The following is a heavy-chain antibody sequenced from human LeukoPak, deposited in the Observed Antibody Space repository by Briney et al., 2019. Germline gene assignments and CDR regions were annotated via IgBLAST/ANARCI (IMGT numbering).Heavy chain of an antibody. D-gene: IGHD1-26*01. Sequence: GGSLRLSCAVSGFTFSNCWMHWVRQVPGEGPVWVSHINSDGSDTTYADSVKGRFTISRDNAKDTLYLQMNSLRAEDTAVYYCARSGSGYSHYYYMDVWGKGTTVTVSS. CDR1: GFTFSNCW. CDR3: ARSGSGYSHYYYMDV. V-gene: IGHV3-74*01. CDR2: INSDGSDT. J-gene: IGHJ6*03.